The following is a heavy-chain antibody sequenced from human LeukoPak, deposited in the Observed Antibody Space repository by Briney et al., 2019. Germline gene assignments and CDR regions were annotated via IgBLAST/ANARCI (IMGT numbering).Heavy chain of an antibody. V-gene: IGHV3-74*01. Sequence: GGSLRLSCAASGFTFSNDWMHWVRQAPGKGLVWVSRINSDGSSTTYADSVKGRFTISRDNAKNSLYLQMNSLRVEDTAVYYCARDRTRDCSGGSCYRHYFDYWGQGTLVSVSS. D-gene: IGHD2-15*01. J-gene: IGHJ4*02. CDR3: ARDRTRDCSGGSCYRHYFDY. CDR2: INSDGSST. CDR1: GFTFSNDW.